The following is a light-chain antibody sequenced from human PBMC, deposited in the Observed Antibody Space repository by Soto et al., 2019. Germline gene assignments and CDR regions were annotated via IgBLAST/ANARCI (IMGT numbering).Light chain of an antibody. V-gene: IGKV1-9*01. CDR1: QDISSY. J-gene: IGKJ4*01. Sequence: DIQLTQSPSFLSASVGDRVTITCRTSQDISSYLAWYQQKPGKAPQLLISAASTLQSGVPSRFSGSGSGTEFTLTISSLQHEDFATYYCQQLKSYPLSLGGGTKVEI. CDR3: QQLKSYPLS. CDR2: AAS.